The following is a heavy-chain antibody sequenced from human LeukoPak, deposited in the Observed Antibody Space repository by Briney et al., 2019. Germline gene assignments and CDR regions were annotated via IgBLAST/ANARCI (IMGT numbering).Heavy chain of an antibody. CDR2: INHSGST. V-gene: IGHV4-34*01. J-gene: IGHJ4*02. CDR3: ASLAVAVDY. Sequence: SETLSLTCAVYGGSFSGYYWSWIRQPPGKGLEWIGEINHSGSTNYNPSLKSRVTISVDTSKNQFSLKLSSATAADTAVYYCASLAVAVDYWGQGTLVTVSS. CDR1: GGSFSGYY. D-gene: IGHD6-19*01.